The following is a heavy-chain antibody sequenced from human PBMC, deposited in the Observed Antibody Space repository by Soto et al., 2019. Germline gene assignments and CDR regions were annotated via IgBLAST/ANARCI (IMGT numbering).Heavy chain of an antibody. D-gene: IGHD2-8*01. CDR2: INHSGST. V-gene: IGHV4-34*01. J-gene: IGHJ6*02. CDR3: TRGRCTNGVCYTGYYYYGMDV. CDR1: GGSFSGDY. Sequence: PSETLSLTCALYGGSFSGDYWSWILQPPGKGLEWIGEINHSGSTNYNPSLKSRVSISVDTSKNQFSLKLSSVTAADTAMYYCTRGRCTNGVCYTGYYYYGMDVWGQGTTVTVSS.